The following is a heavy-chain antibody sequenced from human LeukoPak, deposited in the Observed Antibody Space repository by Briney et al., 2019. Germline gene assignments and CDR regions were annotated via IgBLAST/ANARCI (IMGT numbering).Heavy chain of an antibody. CDR2: INHSGST. J-gene: IGHJ4*02. D-gene: IGHD3-3*01. Sequence: SETLSHTCAVYGGSFSGYYWSWIRQPPGKGLEWIGEINHSGSTNYNPSLKSRVTISVDTSKNQFSLKLSSVTAADTAVYYCASGPDFWSGYFLRGENYYFDYWGQGTLVTVSS. CDR3: ASGPDFWSGYFLRGENYYFDY. V-gene: IGHV4-34*01. CDR1: GGSFSGYY.